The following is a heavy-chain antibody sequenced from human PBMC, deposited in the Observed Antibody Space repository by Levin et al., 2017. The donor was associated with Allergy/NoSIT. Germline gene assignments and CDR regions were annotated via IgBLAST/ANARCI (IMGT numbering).Heavy chain of an antibody. V-gene: IGHV3-23*01. Sequence: GGSLRLSCGASGFIFSSYAMSWVRQAPGKGLEWVSGISGSGDSTDYADSVKGRFTTSRDNFKNTLYLQMNSLRAEDTAVYYCAKELGSGRSVKYFDYWGQGTLVIVSS. CDR2: ISGSGDST. CDR3: AKELGSGRSVKYFDY. J-gene: IGHJ4*02. CDR1: GFIFSSYA. D-gene: IGHD1-26*01.